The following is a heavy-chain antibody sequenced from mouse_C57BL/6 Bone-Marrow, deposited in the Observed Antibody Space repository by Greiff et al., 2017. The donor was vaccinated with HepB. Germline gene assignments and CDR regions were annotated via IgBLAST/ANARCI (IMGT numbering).Heavy chain of an antibody. Sequence: DVHLVESGGGLVKPGGSLKLSCAASGFTFSSYTMSWVRQTPEKRLEWVATISGGGGNTYYPDSVKGRFTISRDNAKNTLYLQMSSLRSEDTALYYCARRYANAMDYWGQGTSVTVSS. J-gene: IGHJ4*01. V-gene: IGHV5-9*01. D-gene: IGHD1-1*01. CDR2: ISGGGGNT. CDR3: ARRYANAMDY. CDR1: GFTFSSYT.